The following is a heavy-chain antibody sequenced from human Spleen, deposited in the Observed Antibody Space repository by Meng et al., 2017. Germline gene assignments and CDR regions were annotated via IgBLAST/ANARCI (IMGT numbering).Heavy chain of an antibody. CDR1: DYTFTGYG. CDR2: LGAHDGDT. D-gene: IGHD3-10*01. Sequence: QVQPVQSGPEVQKPGASRKGSCKASDYTFTGYGVSWVRQAPGQGLEWMAWLGAHDGDTSHAPKFQGRVTVSADRPTATAYMELRSLRSDDTAVYYCARGTPGRSYSDYWGQGTLVTVSS. CDR3: ARGTPGRSYSDY. J-gene: IGHJ4*02. V-gene: IGHV1-18*01.